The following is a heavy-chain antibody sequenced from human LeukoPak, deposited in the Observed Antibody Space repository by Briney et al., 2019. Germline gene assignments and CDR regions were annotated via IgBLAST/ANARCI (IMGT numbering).Heavy chain of an antibody. CDR3: ARRYHFDSSGLHWRSPFVI. J-gene: IGHJ3*02. Sequence: GGSLRLSCAASGFTFSSFWMTWVRQAPGKGLEWVANLRQDGGETYYVDSVKGRFTISRDNAKTSLYLQMTSLRAEDAAVYYCARRYHFDSSGLHWRSPFVIWGQGTMVAVSS. CDR1: GFTFSSFW. D-gene: IGHD3-22*01. V-gene: IGHV3-7*01. CDR2: LRQDGGET.